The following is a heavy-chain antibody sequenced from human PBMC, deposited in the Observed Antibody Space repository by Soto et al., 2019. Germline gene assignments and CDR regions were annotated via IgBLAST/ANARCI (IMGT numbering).Heavy chain of an antibody. CDR2: INPGGGST. Sequence: GASVKVSCKASGYTFTSYYMHWVRQAPGQGLEWMGIINPGGGSTSYAQKFQGRVTMTRDTSTSTVYMELSSLRSDDTAVYYCAREAIVAGATTGMDVWGQGTTVTVSS. J-gene: IGHJ6*02. CDR3: AREAIVAGATTGMDV. D-gene: IGHD1-26*01. V-gene: IGHV1-46*01. CDR1: GYTFTSYY.